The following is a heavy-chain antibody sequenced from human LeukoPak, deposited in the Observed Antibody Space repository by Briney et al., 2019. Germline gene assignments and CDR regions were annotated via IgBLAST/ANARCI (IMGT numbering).Heavy chain of an antibody. D-gene: IGHD1-26*01. Sequence: GGSLRLSCAASGFTFSSYSMNWVRQAPGKGLVWVSYISSSSSTIYYADSVKGRFTISRDNAKNSLYLQMNSLRAEDTAVYYCAREGHGSYYPYFDYWGQGTLVTVSS. CDR2: ISSSSSTI. CDR1: GFTFSSYS. V-gene: IGHV3-48*01. J-gene: IGHJ4*02. CDR3: AREGHGSYYPYFDY.